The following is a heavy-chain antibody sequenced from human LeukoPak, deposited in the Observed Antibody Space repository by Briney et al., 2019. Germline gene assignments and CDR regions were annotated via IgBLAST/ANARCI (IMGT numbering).Heavy chain of an antibody. CDR3: ARVARSTSCYKCNYFDY. D-gene: IGHD2-2*02. CDR1: GFTFSSYA. CDR2: ISYDGSNK. Sequence: GGSLRLSCAASGFTFSSYAMHWVRQAPGKGLEWVAVISYDGSNKYYADSVKGRFTISRDNSKNTLYLQMNSLRAEDTAVYYCARVARSTSCYKCNYFDYWGQGTLVTVSS. J-gene: IGHJ4*02. V-gene: IGHV3-30-3*01.